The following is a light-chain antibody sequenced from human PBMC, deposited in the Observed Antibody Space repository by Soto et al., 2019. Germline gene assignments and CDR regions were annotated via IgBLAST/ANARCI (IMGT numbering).Light chain of an antibody. CDR1: QSISSN. Sequence: EIVLTQSPATLSVSPGESATLSCRASQSISSNLAWYQQKPGQSPRLLIYGASSRATGVPVRFSGSGSGVAFTLTISGLQPEDFAVYHCQQYKNWPITFGQGTRLEIK. J-gene: IGKJ5*01. CDR2: GAS. V-gene: IGKV3-15*01. CDR3: QQYKNWPIT.